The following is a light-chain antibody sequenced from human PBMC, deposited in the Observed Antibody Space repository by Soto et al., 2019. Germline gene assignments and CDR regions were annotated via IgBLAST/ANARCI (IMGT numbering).Light chain of an antibody. Sequence: ILVTHSPGTLSVSPVVIATLSFRASQSVSSSYLAWYQQKPGQAPRLLIYGASNRATGIPDRFSGCGSGTDFTLTISRLETEDFAVYYCQQYGSSGTFGQGTKVDIK. J-gene: IGKJ1*01. V-gene: IGKV3-20*01. CDR3: QQYGSSGT. CDR1: QSVSSSY. CDR2: GAS.